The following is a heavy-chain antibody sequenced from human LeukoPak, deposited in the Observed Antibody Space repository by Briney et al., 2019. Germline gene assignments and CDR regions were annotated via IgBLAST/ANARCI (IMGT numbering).Heavy chain of an antibody. D-gene: IGHD3-10*01. Sequence: SEGSLRLSCAASGSTFINAWMNWVRQAPGKGLEWVGRIKSQSDGGATQYAAPVRGRFFILRDDSKNTLYLQMNSLKTEDTAVYYCTSHYGSGGLWGQGTLVTVSS. CDR1: GSTFINAW. J-gene: IGHJ4*02. V-gene: IGHV3-15*07. CDR3: TSHYGSGGL. CDR2: IKSQSDGGAT.